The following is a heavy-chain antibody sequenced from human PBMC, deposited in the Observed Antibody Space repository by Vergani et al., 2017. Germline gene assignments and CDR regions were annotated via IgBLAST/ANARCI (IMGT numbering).Heavy chain of an antibody. CDR1: GDSMNTYY. V-gene: IGHV4-59*12. Sequence: QVQLQESGPGLVKPSETLSLTCSVSGDSMNTYYWTWIRQPPGKGLEWIGYIYDSGDTKYNPSLKSRVTMSLDTSKNQFSLKLSSVTAADTAVYYCARVPWFWSGYSYYYYMDVWGKGTTVTVSS. CDR3: ARVPWFWSGYSYYYYMDV. D-gene: IGHD3-3*01. CDR2: IYDSGDT. J-gene: IGHJ6*03.